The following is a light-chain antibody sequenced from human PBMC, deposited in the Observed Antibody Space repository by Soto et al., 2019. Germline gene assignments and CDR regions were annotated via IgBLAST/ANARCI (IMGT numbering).Light chain of an antibody. V-gene: IGKV3-20*01. Sequence: DIVLTQSPGTLSLSPGERATLYFSASQSVSSNHLAWYQQKPGQAPRLLIYGGSTRATGIPVRFSGSGSETEFTLTITRLEPEDFAMYHCQQYGSSPTTFGQGTKVDIK. CDR3: QQYGSSPTT. CDR2: GGS. J-gene: IGKJ1*01. CDR1: QSVSSNH.